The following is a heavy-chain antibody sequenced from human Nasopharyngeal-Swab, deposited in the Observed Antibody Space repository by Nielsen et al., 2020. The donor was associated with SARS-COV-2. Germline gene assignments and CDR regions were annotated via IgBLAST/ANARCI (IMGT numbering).Heavy chain of an antibody. CDR1: GFTFSNAW. V-gene: IGHV3-15*01. CDR3: TTDLVEAERLVLEQDY. CDR2: IKSKTDGGTT. Sequence: GESLKISCAASGFTFSNAWMSWVRQAPGKGLEWVGRIKSKTDGGTTDYAAPVKGRFTISRDDSKNTLYLQMNSLKTEDTAVYYCTTDLVEAERLVLEQDYWGQGTLVTVSS. D-gene: IGHD6-6*01. J-gene: IGHJ4*02.